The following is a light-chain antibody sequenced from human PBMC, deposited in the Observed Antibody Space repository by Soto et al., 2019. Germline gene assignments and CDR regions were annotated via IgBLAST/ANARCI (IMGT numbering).Light chain of an antibody. CDR3: QQYRSSTRGLT. CDR2: GAS. Sequence: EIVLTQSPGTLSLSPGERATLSCRASQSVSSSYLAWYQQKPGQAPRLLIYGASSRATGIPDRFSGSGSGRDFTLTISRLEPEDSAVYYCQQYRSSTRGLTFGGGTKVEIK. J-gene: IGKJ4*01. CDR1: QSVSSSY. V-gene: IGKV3-20*01.